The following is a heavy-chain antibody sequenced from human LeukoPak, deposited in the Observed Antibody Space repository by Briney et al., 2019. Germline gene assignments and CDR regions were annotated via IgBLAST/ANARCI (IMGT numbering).Heavy chain of an antibody. D-gene: IGHD3-10*01. CDR2: IYHSGST. J-gene: IGHJ5*02. CDR1: GYSISSGYY. Sequence: SETLSLTCTVSGYSISSGYYWGWIRQPPGKGLEWIGSIYHSGSTYYNPSLKSRVTISVDTSKNQFSLKLSSVTAADTAVYYCARDLLITMVRGDDNWFDPWGQGTLVTVSS. V-gene: IGHV4-38-2*02. CDR3: ARDLLITMVRGDDNWFDP.